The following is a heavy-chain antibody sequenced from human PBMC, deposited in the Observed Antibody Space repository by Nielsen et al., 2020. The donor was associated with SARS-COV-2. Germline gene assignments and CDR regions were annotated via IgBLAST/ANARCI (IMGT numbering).Heavy chain of an antibody. Sequence: GGSLRLSCAASGFTFSSYGMHWVRQAPGKGLEWVAVMPYDGSNKYYADSVKGRFTVSRDNSMDTLYLQMNSLRPEDTAVYYCAKDRSGKQWLVLDDYWGQGTLVTVSS. J-gene: IGHJ4*02. D-gene: IGHD6-19*01. CDR3: AKDRSGKQWLVLDDY. CDR2: MPYDGSNK. CDR1: GFTFSSYG. V-gene: IGHV3-30*18.